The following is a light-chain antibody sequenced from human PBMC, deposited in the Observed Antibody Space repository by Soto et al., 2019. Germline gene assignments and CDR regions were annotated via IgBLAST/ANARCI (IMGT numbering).Light chain of an antibody. J-gene: IGKJ5*01. V-gene: IGKV1-8*01. Sequence: AIRMTQSPSSFSASTGDRVTITCRASQGISSYLAWYQQKPGKAPKLLIYAASTLQSGVPSRFSGSGSGTDFTLTISCLQSEDFATYYCQQYHSYLITFGQGTRLEIK. CDR3: QQYHSYLIT. CDR1: QGISSY. CDR2: AAS.